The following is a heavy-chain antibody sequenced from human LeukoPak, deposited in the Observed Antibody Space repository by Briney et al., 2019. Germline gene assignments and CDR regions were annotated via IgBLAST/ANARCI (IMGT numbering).Heavy chain of an antibody. CDR3: ARDRKEWNL. J-gene: IGHJ4*02. CDR1: GFTFSSYA. Sequence: PGGSLRLSCAASGFTFSSYAMSWVRQAPGKGLEWVSSITTSGSIKYADSVKGRFTISRDNAKNSLYLQMDSLRDEDTAVYYCARDRKEWNLWGQGTLVTVSS. CDR2: ITTSGSI. V-gene: IGHV3-69-1*01. D-gene: IGHD3-3*01.